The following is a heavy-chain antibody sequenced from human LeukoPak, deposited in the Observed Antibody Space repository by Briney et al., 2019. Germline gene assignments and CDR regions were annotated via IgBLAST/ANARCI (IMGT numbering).Heavy chain of an antibody. D-gene: IGHD6-13*01. CDR3: ARVLWGSIAAAGTFDY. J-gene: IGHJ4*02. V-gene: IGHV3-48*04. Sequence: PGGSLRLSCAASGFTFSSYSMNWVRQAPGKGLEWVSYISSSSSTIYYADSVKGRFTISRDNAKNSLYLQMNSLRAEDTAVYYCARVLWGSIAAAGTFDYWGQGTLVTVSS. CDR2: ISSSSSTI. CDR1: GFTFSSYS.